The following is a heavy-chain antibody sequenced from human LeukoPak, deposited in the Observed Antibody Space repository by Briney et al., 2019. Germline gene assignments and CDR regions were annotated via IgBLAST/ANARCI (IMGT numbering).Heavy chain of an antibody. Sequence: ASVKVSCKASGYTFTSYGISWVRQATGQGLEWMGWMNPNSGNTGYAQRFQGRVTMTRNTSITTAYMELSSLRSEDTAVYYCAPTAGVVRRNWFDPWGQGTLVTVSS. CDR1: GYTFTSYG. CDR3: APTAGVVRRNWFDP. D-gene: IGHD2-21*01. V-gene: IGHV1-8*02. CDR2: MNPNSGNT. J-gene: IGHJ5*02.